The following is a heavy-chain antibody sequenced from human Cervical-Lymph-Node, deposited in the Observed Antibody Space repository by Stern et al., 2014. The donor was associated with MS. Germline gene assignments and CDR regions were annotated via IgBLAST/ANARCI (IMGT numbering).Heavy chain of an antibody. V-gene: IGHV3-53*01. Sequence: EVQLVESGGGLIQPGGSLRLSCAAPGFIVSKNYMSWVRQAPGKGLECVSLIYTDGRTYYAGSVQGRFTITRDSSQNTLFLQLNSLRAEDTAIYDVARAIFGVNTAAMAPDAFDSWGQGTMVTVSS. CDR3: ARAIFGVNTAAMAPDAFDS. CDR2: IYTDGRT. J-gene: IGHJ3*01. CDR1: GFIVSKNY. D-gene: IGHD3-3*01.